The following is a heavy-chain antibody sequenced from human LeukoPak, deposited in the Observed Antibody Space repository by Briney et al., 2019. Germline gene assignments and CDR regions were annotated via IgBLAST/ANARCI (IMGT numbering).Heavy chain of an antibody. D-gene: IGHD1-26*01. Sequence: PSETLSLTCTVSGGSISSYYWSWVRQPPGKGLEWIGYIYYSGSTNYNPSLKSRVTISVDTSKNQFSLKLSSVTAADTAVYYCARDLERYSGSYRGCRWFDPWGQGTLVTVSS. V-gene: IGHV4-59*01. CDR3: ARDLERYSGSYRGCRWFDP. CDR2: IYYSGST. J-gene: IGHJ5*02. CDR1: GGSISSYY.